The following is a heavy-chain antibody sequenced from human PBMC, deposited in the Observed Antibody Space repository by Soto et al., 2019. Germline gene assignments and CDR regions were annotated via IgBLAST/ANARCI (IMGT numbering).Heavy chain of an antibody. V-gene: IGHV4-59*08. Sequence: SETLSLTCTVSGGSISSYYWSWIRQPPGKGLEWIGYIYYSGSTNYNPSLKSRVTISVDTSKNQFSLKLSSVTAADPAVYYCARLSITGTIDYWGQGTLVTVSS. D-gene: IGHD1-20*01. CDR3: ARLSITGTIDY. CDR2: IYYSGST. J-gene: IGHJ4*02. CDR1: GGSISSYY.